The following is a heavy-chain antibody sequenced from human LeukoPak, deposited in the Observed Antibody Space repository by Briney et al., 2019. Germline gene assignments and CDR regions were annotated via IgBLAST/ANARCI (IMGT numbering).Heavy chain of an antibody. CDR1: GFTFSSYS. J-gene: IGHJ5*02. D-gene: IGHD1-26*01. CDR3: ARESHEGATRAYNWFDP. V-gene: IGHV3-21*01. Sequence: GGSLRLSCAASGFTFSSYSMNWVRQAPGKGLEWVSSISSSSSYIYYADSVKGRFTISRDNANNTLYLQMNNLRPEDTALYYCARESHEGATRAYNWFDPWGQGTLVSVSS. CDR2: ISSSSSYI.